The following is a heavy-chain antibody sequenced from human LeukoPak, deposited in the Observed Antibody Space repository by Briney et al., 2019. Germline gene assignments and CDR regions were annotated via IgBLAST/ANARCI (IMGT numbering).Heavy chain of an antibody. CDR1: ADSISTYH. CDR3: ARDKQHSYGRYFDH. CDR2: MQSTGNS. J-gene: IGHJ4*02. Sequence: SETLSLTCTVSADSISTYHWNWIRKPQGKGLEWIAYMQSTGNSKYNPSLRSRVTMFVDTSKNQVALILRSVTAADTAVYYCARDKQHSYGRYFDHWGQGALVTVSS. D-gene: IGHD5-18*01. V-gene: IGHV4-59*01.